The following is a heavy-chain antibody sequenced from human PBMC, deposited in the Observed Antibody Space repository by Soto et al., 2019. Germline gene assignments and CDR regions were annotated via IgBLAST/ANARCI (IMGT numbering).Heavy chain of an antibody. J-gene: IGHJ6*02. CDR2: INPGNGNT. D-gene: IGHD3-10*01. CDR3: ARAVARGVKTIYYYYGMEV. Sequence: ASVKVSCKASGYTFSNFAMHLVRRAPGQRLEWMGWINPGNGNTKYSQTFQGRVTITRDTSASTAYMELSSLRSEDTAVYYCARAVARGVKTIYYYYGMEVWGQGTTVTVSS. V-gene: IGHV1-3*01. CDR1: GYTFSNFA.